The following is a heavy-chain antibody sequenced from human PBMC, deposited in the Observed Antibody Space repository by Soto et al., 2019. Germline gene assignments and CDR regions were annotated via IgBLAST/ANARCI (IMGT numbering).Heavy chain of an antibody. D-gene: IGHD7-27*01. CDR1: GGSISSYY. CDR2: IYYSGST. Sequence: PSETLSLTCTVSGGSISSYYWSWIRQPPGKGLEWIGYIYYSGSTNYNPSLKSRVTISVDTSKNQFSLYLQMSSLKTEDTAVYYCVRVQSNYFFDYWGQGTLVTVSS. V-gene: IGHV4-59*12. J-gene: IGHJ4*02. CDR3: VRVQSNYFFDY.